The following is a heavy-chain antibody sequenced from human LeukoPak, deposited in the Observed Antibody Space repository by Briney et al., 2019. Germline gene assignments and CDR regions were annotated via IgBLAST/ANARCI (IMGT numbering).Heavy chain of an antibody. J-gene: IGHJ4*02. Sequence: GGSLRLFCAASGFTFSSYAMNWVRQAPGKGLVEVSAISGSGGNTYYADSVKGRFTISRDNSKNTLYVQMNSLSGEDTAVYYCAKDHVDYYDSSGYYSVNAYWGQGTLVTVSS. CDR1: GFTFSSYA. CDR2: ISGSGGNT. CDR3: AKDHVDYYDSSGYYSVNAY. V-gene: IGHV3-23*01. D-gene: IGHD3-22*01.